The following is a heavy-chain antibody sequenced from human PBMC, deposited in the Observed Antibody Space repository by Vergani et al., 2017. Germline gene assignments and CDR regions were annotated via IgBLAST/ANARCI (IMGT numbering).Heavy chain of an antibody. Sequence: EVQLVESGGGMVKPGGSLRLSCAASGFTFSSYSMNWVRQAPGKGLEWVSSIISSSSYIYYADSVKGRFTISRDTAKNSLHLQMNSLRAEDTAVYYCAMEVDIGVVQDAIYYYYGMDVWGQGTPVTVSS. CDR2: IISSSSYI. J-gene: IGHJ6*02. CDR1: GFTFSSYS. CDR3: AMEVDIGVVQDAIYYYYGMDV. V-gene: IGHV3-21*01. D-gene: IGHD2-2*03.